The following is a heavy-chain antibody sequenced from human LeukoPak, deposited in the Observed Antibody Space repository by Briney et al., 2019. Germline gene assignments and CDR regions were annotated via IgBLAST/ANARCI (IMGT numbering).Heavy chain of an antibody. V-gene: IGHV4-59*01. Sequence: PSETLSLTCTVSGGSINSYYWSWIRQPPGKGLEWIGYIHYSGSTNYNPSLKSRVTISVDTSKNQFSLKLSSVTAADTAVYYCARGELDLDYWGQGTLVTVSS. CDR3: ARGELDLDY. J-gene: IGHJ4*02. D-gene: IGHD3-10*01. CDR1: GGSINSYY. CDR2: IHYSGST.